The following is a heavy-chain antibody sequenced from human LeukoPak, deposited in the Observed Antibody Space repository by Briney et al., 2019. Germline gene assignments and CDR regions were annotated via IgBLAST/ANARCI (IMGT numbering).Heavy chain of an antibody. CDR1: GFTFSHYW. J-gene: IGHJ4*02. CDR3: ARSARLMKGVVEVTALDD. Sequence: GGSLRLSCAASGFTFSHYWMHWVRQVPGKGLVWVSHINNDGSSTTYADSVKGRFTISRDNAKNSVYLEMNSLRADDTAVYYCARSARLMKGVVEVTALDDWGQGTLVTVSS. CDR2: INNDGSST. V-gene: IGHV3-74*01. D-gene: IGHD3-3*01.